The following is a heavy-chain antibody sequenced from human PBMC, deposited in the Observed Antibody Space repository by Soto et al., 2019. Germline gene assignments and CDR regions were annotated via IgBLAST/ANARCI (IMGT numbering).Heavy chain of an antibody. CDR2: ISPDGGNV. CDR1: GFTFRDYY. Sequence: GSLRLSCAASGFTFRDYYMTWLRQAPGKGLEWVSYISPDGGNVYYADPVKGRFTISRDDSKNSLYLQMNGLQIEDTAVYHCVRAPPGSVLDFWGQGTLATVSS. V-gene: IGHV3-11*01. CDR3: VRAPPGSVLDF. J-gene: IGHJ4*02. D-gene: IGHD1-26*01.